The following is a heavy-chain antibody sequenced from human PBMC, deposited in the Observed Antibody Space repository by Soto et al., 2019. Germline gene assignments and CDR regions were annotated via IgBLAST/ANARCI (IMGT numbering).Heavy chain of an antibody. J-gene: IGHJ5*02. V-gene: IGHV4-59*01. Sequence: SETLSLTCTVSGVSITSYHWSWIRQPPGKGLEWIGYISYSGSTKYNPSLKSRVTISVDTSKNQFSLKLTSVTAADTAVFYCARLRDGYNLNWFDPWGQGTLVTVSS. CDR2: ISYSGST. CDR1: GVSITSYH. CDR3: ARLRDGYNLNWFDP. D-gene: IGHD5-12*01.